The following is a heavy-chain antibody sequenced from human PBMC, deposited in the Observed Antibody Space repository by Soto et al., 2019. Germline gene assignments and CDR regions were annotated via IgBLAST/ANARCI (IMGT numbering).Heavy chain of an antibody. V-gene: IGHV4-4*07. CDR1: GGAIGSHY. Sequence: SETLSLTCTISGGAIGSHYWTWIRQPAGKGLEWIGRIYGSGSTKYNPSLQSRVTMSLETSKNQFSLRLESVTAADTAVYYCARGQRFSDWFDPWGQGTLVTVSS. D-gene: IGHD3-3*01. J-gene: IGHJ5*02. CDR3: ARGQRFSDWFDP. CDR2: IYGSGST.